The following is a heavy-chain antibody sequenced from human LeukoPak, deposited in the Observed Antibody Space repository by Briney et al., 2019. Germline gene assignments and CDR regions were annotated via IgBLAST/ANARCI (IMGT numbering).Heavy chain of an antibody. D-gene: IGHD3-22*01. CDR1: GYTFTSYG. Sequence: GASVKVSCKASGYTFTSYGISWVRQAPGQGLEWMGWISAYNGNTNYAQKLQGRVTMTTHTSTSTAYMELRSLRSDDTAVYYCARDYYDSSGYPPGGYYFDYWGQGALVTVSS. CDR2: ISAYNGNT. V-gene: IGHV1-18*01. J-gene: IGHJ4*02. CDR3: ARDYYDSSGYPPGGYYFDY.